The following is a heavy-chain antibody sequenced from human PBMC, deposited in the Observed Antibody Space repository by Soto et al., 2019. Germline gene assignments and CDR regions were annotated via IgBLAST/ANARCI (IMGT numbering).Heavy chain of an antibody. Sequence: SETLSLTCTVSGGSISSYYWSWIRQAPGKGLEWIGYIYYSGSTNYNPSLKSRGTISVDTSKNQFSLKLSSVTAADTAVYYCARGRYYDSSGFDYWGQGTLVTVSS. CDR3: ARGRYYDSSGFDY. J-gene: IGHJ4*02. CDR2: IYYSGST. D-gene: IGHD3-22*01. CDR1: GGSISSYY. V-gene: IGHV4-59*01.